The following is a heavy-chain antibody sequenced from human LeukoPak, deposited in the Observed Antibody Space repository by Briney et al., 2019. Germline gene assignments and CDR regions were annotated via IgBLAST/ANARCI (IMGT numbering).Heavy chain of an antibody. J-gene: IGHJ6*02. CDR1: GYTFTSYG. CDR3: ARDNYRSRYYYGMDV. D-gene: IGHD5-24*01. V-gene: IGHV1-18*01. Sequence: ASVKVSCKASGYTFTSYGISWVRQAPGQGLEWMGWISAYNGNTNYAQELQGRVTMTTDTSTSTAYMELRSLRSDDTAVYYCARDNYRSRYYYGMDVWGQGTTVTVSS. CDR2: ISAYNGNT.